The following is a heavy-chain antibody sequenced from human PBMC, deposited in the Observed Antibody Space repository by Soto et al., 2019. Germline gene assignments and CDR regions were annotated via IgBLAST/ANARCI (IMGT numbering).Heavy chain of an antibody. CDR2: IIPLFRTP. CDR3: ARDKGRQQLGGNYYYITDI. J-gene: IGHJ6*02. V-gene: IGHV1-69*13. Sequence: ASVKVSCKASGGTFSSSAFSWVRQAPGQGLEWMGGIIPLFRTPDYGQRFQGRVTITADESAGTVYMELRGQRSEDTAVYFCARDKGRQQLGGNYYYITDIWGQGTTVTVSS. D-gene: IGHD3-3*02. CDR1: GGTFSSSA.